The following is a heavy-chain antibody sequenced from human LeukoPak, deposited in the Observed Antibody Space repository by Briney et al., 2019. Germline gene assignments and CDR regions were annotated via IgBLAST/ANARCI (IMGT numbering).Heavy chain of an antibody. Sequence: SETLSLTCTVSGGSISSSSYYWGWIRQPPGKGLEGIGSIYYSGSTYYNPSLKSRVTISVDTSKNQFSLKLSSVTAADTAVYYCARLTLRRDIVVVWWFDPWGQGTLVTVSS. J-gene: IGHJ5*02. CDR1: GGSISSSSYY. V-gene: IGHV4-39*01. D-gene: IGHD2-2*01. CDR3: ARLTLRRDIVVVWWFDP. CDR2: IYYSGST.